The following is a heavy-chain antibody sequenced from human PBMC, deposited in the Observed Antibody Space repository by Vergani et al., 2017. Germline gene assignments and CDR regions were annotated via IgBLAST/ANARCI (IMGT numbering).Heavy chain of an antibody. J-gene: IGHJ4*02. CDR2: ISYDGSNK. D-gene: IGHD3-3*01. CDR1: GFTFSSYG. Sequence: VQLVESGGGLVKPGGSLRLSCAASGFTFSSYGMHWVRQAPGKGLEWVAVISYDGSNKYYADSVKGRFTISRDNSKNTLYLQMNSLRAEDTAVYYCAKDRVGATVSWGQGTLVTVSS. V-gene: IGHV3-30*18. CDR3: AKDRVGATVS.